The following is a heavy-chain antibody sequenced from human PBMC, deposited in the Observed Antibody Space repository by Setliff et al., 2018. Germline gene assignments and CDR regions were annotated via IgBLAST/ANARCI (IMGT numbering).Heavy chain of an antibody. CDR1: GFTFSSYS. V-gene: IGHV3-48*01. D-gene: IGHD2-2*01. Sequence: PGGSLRLSCAASGFTFSSYSMNWVRQAPGKGLEWVSYISSSSSTIYYPDSVKGRFTTSRDNAKNSLYLQMNSLRAEDTAVYYCARVEGVPAPYYMDVWGKGTTVTVSS. CDR2: ISSSSSTI. CDR3: ARVEGVPAPYYMDV. J-gene: IGHJ6*03.